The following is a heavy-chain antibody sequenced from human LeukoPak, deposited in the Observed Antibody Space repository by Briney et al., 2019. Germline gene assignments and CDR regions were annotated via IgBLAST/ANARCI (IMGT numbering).Heavy chain of an antibody. Sequence: SETLSLTCTVSGGSISSYYWSWLRQPAGKGLEWIGRIYTSGSTNYHPSLKSRVTISVATSKNQFSLKLSSVTAADTAVYYCARGEVPATVEVWGQGTLVTVSS. CDR2: IYTSGST. V-gene: IGHV4-4*07. CDR3: ARGEVPATVEV. D-gene: IGHD2-2*01. CDR1: GGSISSYY. J-gene: IGHJ4*02.